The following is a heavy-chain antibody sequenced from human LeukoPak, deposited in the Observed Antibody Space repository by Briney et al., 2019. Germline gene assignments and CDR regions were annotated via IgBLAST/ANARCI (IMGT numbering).Heavy chain of an antibody. CDR3: ARGRQWLVPLGY. V-gene: IGHV4-34*01. J-gene: IGHJ4*02. Sequence: PSETLSLTCAVYGGSFSGYYWSWIRQPPGKGLEWIREINHSGSTNYNPSLKSRVTISVDTSKNQFSLKLSSVTAADTAVYYCARGRQWLVPLGYWGQGTLVIVSS. CDR1: GGSFSGYY. CDR2: INHSGST. D-gene: IGHD6-19*01.